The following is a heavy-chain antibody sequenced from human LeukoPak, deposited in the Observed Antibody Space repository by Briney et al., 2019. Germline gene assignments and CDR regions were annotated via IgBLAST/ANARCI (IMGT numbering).Heavy chain of an antibody. CDR3: ARDEYGDYAFDI. CDR2: IYYSGST. Sequence: PSETLSLTCTVSGGSISSSSYYWGWIRQPPGKGLEWIGSIYYSGSTYYNPSLKSRVTISVDTSKNQFSLKLSSVTAADTAVYYCARDEYGDYAFDIWGQGTMVTVSS. J-gene: IGHJ3*02. D-gene: IGHD4-17*01. CDR1: GGSISSSSYY. V-gene: IGHV4-39*07.